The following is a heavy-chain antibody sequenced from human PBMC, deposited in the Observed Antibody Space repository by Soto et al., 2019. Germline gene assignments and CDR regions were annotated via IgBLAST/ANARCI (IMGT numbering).Heavy chain of an antibody. CDR1: GGSFSGYY. D-gene: IGHD6-13*01. J-gene: IGHJ6*02. CDR3: ARGHLGSKWEYSSSWYGGGGAYYYYYGMDV. V-gene: IGHV4-34*01. Sequence: SETLSLTCAVYGGSFSGYYWSWIRQPPGKGLEWIGEINHSGSTNYNPSLKSRVTISVDTSKNQFSLKLSSVTAADTAVYYCARGHLGSKWEYSSSWYGGGGAYYYYYGMDVWGQGTTVTVS. CDR2: INHSGST.